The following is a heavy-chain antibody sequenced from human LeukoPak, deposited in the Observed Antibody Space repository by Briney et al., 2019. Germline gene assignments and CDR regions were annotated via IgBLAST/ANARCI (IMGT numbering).Heavy chain of an antibody. J-gene: IGHJ5*02. D-gene: IGHD3-10*01. V-gene: IGHV4-4*09. CDR2: IYTSGST. Sequence: PSETLSLTCTVSGGSISSYYWSWIRQPPGKGLEWIGYIYTSGSTNYNPSLKSRVTISVDTSKNQFSLKLSSVTAADTAVYYCALDPYGSGKIDPWGQGTLVTVSS. CDR3: ALDPYGSGKIDP. CDR1: GGSISSYY.